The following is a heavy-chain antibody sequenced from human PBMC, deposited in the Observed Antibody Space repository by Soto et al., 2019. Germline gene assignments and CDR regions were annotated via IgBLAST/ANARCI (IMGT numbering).Heavy chain of an antibody. CDR1: GFVFRTFR. V-gene: IGHV3-33*01. J-gene: IGHJ4*02. D-gene: IGHD3-9*01. Sequence: GCLIPACQASGFVFRTFRMHWVRRAPGKGLEWLATIRFDGSTARYAESVRGRFKISRDNSMNTLYLQLDRLRVEDTAVYYCVRDRPNTESLTGYFDTWGQGTQVTVYS. CDR3: VRDRPNTESLTGYFDT. CDR2: IRFDGSTA.